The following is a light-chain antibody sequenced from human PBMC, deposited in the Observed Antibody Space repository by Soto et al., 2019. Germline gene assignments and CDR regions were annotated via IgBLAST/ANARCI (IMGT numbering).Light chain of an antibody. CDR1: QSVRTY. Sequence: EIVLTQSPVTLSLSPGERATLSCRASQSVRTYLAWYQVKPGQAPRLLIYGASRRATGIPDRFSGSGSGTDFTLTISRLEPEDFAVYYCQQYSSSFRTFGQGTKVDIK. CDR2: GAS. J-gene: IGKJ1*01. CDR3: QQYSSSFRT. V-gene: IGKV3-20*01.